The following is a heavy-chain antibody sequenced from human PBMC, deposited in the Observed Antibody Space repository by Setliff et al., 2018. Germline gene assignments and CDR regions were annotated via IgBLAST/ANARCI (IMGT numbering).Heavy chain of an antibody. CDR3: ARARPATIAGVVPGVADFGIDV. CDR1: SGSMRNYY. Sequence: ETLALTCSVSSGSMRNYYWIWIRQPAGEGLEWIGRIYTSGSTNYNPSLKRRVTISLEMSKNQFSLTLSSVTAADTAVYYCARARPATIAGVVPGVADFGIDVWGQGTTVTVSS. J-gene: IGHJ6*02. D-gene: IGHD2-2*01. CDR2: IYTSGST. V-gene: IGHV4-4*07.